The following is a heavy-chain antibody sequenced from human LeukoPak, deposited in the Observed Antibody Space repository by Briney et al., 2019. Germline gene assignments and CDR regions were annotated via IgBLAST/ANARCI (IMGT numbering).Heavy chain of an antibody. CDR1: GFTFSRAW. CDR2: IKEDGSED. J-gene: IGHJ4*02. CDR3: ARDADGYED. Sequence: GGSLRPSCAASGFTFSRAWMSWVRQAPGKGLEWVANIKEDGSEDYYADSVKGRFAISKDNAKNSLYLQMNNLRAEDTAMYYCARDADGYEDWGQGTLVIVSS. D-gene: IGHD5-24*01. V-gene: IGHV3-7*01.